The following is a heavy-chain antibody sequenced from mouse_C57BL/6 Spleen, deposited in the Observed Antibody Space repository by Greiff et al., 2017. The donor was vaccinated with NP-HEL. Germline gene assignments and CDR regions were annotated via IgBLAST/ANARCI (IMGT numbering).Heavy chain of an antibody. V-gene: IGHV8-5*01. CDR2: IWWNDDK. Sequence: QVTLKVSGPGILQPSQSLSLTCSFSGFSLSTSNMGLGWIRQPSGLGLEWLVHIWWNDDKYYNPFLKSRLTISKDTSNTLLFLKITSVDTADTATYYCAQIHYGSSYWYFDVWGTGTTVTVSS. J-gene: IGHJ1*03. D-gene: IGHD1-1*01. CDR3: AQIHYGSSYWYFDV. CDR1: GFSLSTSNMG.